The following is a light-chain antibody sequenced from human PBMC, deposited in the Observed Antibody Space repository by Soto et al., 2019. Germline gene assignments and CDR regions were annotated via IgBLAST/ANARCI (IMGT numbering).Light chain of an antibody. V-gene: IGKV1-5*03. J-gene: IGKJ1*01. CDR3: QQYNTYGS. CDR2: KAS. CDR1: QSVSSW. Sequence: DIQITESPCALSASVVYAVTSTCRASQSVSSWLAWYQQKPGKPPKLLIYKASTLESGVPSRFSGSGSGTDFTLTISSLQPDDFATYYCQQYNTYGSFGQGTKVDIK.